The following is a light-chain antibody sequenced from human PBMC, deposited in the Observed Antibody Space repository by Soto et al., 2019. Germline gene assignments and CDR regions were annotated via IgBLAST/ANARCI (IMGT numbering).Light chain of an antibody. CDR3: QSYDSNNPVV. V-gene: IGLV6-57*04. J-gene: IGLJ2*01. CDR2: EDN. CDR1: SGSIARNY. Sequence: NFMLTQPHSVSESPGKTVTISCTRSSGSIARNYVQWYQQRPGSAPTTLIYEDNQRPSGVPDRFSGSIDSSSNSAPLTISGLKTEDEADYYCQSYDSNNPVVFGGGTKLTVL.